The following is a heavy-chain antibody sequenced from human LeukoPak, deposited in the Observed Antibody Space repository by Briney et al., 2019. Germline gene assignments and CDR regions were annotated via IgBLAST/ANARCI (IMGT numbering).Heavy chain of an antibody. CDR3: AREFYYDSSGYYSVYFDY. CDR1: GGSISSGSYY. D-gene: IGHD3-22*01. V-gene: IGHV4-61*02. J-gene: IGHJ4*02. CDR2: IYTSGST. Sequence: SETLSLTCTVSGGSISSGSYYWSWIRQPAGKGLEWIGRIYTSGSTNYNPSLKSRVTISVDTSKNQFSLKLSSVTAAETAVYYCAREFYYDSSGYYSVYFDYWGQGTLVTVSS.